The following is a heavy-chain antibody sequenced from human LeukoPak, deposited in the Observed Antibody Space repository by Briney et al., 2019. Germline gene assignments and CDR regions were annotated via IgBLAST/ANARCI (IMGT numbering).Heavy chain of an antibody. CDR2: IYYSGST. D-gene: IGHD3-16*02. J-gene: IGHJ4*02. CDR1: GGSISSYY. V-gene: IGHV4-59*12. CDR3: ARGSLRLRLGELSRPGFDY. Sequence: PSETLSLTCTVSGGSISSYYWSWIRQPPGKGLEWIGYIYYSGSTNYNPSLKSRVTISVDTSKNQFSLKLSSVTAADTAVYYCARGSLRLRLGELSRPGFDYWGQGTLVTVSS.